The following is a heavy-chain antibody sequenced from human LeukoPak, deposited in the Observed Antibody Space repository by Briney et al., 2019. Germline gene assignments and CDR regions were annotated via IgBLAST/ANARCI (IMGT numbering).Heavy chain of an antibody. CDR1: GFTFDDYA. Sequence: PGRSLRLSCAASGFTFDDYAMHWVRQAPGKGLEWVSGISWNSDSIGYADSVKGRFTISRDNAKNSLYLQMNSLRAEDTAVYYCARHMVTMVRGVIISTGYYGMDVWGQGTTVTVSS. J-gene: IGHJ6*02. V-gene: IGHV3-9*01. CDR2: ISWNSDSI. D-gene: IGHD3-10*01. CDR3: ARHMVTMVRGVIISTGYYGMDV.